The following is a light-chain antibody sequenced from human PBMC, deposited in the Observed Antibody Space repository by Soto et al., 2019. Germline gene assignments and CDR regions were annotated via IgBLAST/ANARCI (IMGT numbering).Light chain of an antibody. Sequence: QSVLTQPPSASGTPGQWVTISCSGSSSNIGSNTVHWYQQLPGTAPRLLIYNNHQRPSGVPDRLSASKSGTSASLALTEVQSEDEADYYGASWDDSLNAWVFGGGTKLTV. V-gene: IGLV1-44*01. CDR1: SSNIGSNT. J-gene: IGLJ3*02. CDR3: ASWDDSLNAWV. CDR2: NNH.